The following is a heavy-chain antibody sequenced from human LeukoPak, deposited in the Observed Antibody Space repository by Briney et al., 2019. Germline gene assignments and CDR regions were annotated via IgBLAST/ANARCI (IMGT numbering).Heavy chain of an antibody. J-gene: IGHJ1*01. D-gene: IGHD3-3*01. CDR2: INHSGST. CDR1: GGSISSSSYY. CDR3: ARGLKSYDFWSGQSRRGPLQH. V-gene: IGHV4-39*07. Sequence: SETLSLTCTVSGGSISSSSYYWSWIRQPPGKGLEWIGEINHSGSTNYNPSLKSRVTISVDTSKNQFSLKLSSVTAADTAVYYCARGLKSYDFWSGQSRRGPLQHWGQGTLVTVSS.